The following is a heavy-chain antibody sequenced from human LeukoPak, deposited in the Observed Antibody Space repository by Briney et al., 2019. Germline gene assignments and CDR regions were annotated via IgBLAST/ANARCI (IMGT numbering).Heavy chain of an antibody. CDR3: ARVEGDGYKKHYYYYYMDV. CDR1: GGSISSSSYY. Sequence: PSETLSLTCTVSGGSISSSSYYWGWIRQPPGKGLEWIGSIYYSGSTYYNPSLKSRVTISVDTSKDQFSLKLSSVTAADTAVYYCARVEGDGYKKHYYYYYMDVWGKGTTVTVSS. V-gene: IGHV4-39*07. D-gene: IGHD5-24*01. CDR2: IYYSGST. J-gene: IGHJ6*03.